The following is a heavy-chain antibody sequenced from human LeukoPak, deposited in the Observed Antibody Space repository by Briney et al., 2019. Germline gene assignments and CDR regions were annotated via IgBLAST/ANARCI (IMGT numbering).Heavy chain of an antibody. J-gene: IGHJ3*02. D-gene: IGHD2/OR15-2a*01. CDR1: GGSISGNYY. CDR2: IYARGNT. CDR3: ARDSHAYFDAFDI. Sequence: PSGTLSLTCTVSGGSISGNYYWSWIRQPAGKGLEWIGRIYARGNTNYNPSLKSRLTISVDTSKNQFSLKLISVTAADTAVYFCARDSHAYFDAFDIWGQGTMVTVSS. V-gene: IGHV4-61*02.